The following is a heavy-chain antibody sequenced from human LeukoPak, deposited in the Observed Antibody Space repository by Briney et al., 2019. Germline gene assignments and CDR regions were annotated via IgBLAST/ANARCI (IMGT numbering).Heavy chain of an antibody. CDR2: IYYSGSI. CDR3: ARSGWNDVPDY. Sequence: SETLSLTCTVSGGFISNYYWNWIRQPPGKGLEWIGYIYYSGSINYNPSLKSRVTISVDTSKNQFSLKLSSVTAADTAVYYCARSGWNDVPDYWGQGTLVTVSS. CDR1: GGFISNYY. J-gene: IGHJ4*02. D-gene: IGHD1-1*01. V-gene: IGHV4-59*01.